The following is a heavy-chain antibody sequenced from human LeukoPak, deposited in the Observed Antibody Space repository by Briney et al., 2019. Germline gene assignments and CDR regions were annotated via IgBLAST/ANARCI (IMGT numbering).Heavy chain of an antibody. Sequence: PGGSLRLSCAASGFTFSRYGMHWVRQAPGKGLEWEAVISYDGSNKYYADSVKGRFTISRDNSKNTLYLQMNSLRAEDTAVYYCAKLVSGTSEGVDYYGMDVWGQGTTVTVSS. CDR3: AKLVSGTSEGVDYYGMDV. J-gene: IGHJ6*02. V-gene: IGHV3-30*18. D-gene: IGHD2-15*01. CDR1: GFTFSRYG. CDR2: ISYDGSNK.